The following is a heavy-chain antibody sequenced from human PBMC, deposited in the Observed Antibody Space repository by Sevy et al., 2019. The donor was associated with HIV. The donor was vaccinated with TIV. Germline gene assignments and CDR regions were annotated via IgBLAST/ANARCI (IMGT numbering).Heavy chain of an antibody. CDR2: ISYDGSDE. D-gene: IGHD1-26*01. CDR1: GFAFTNYYA. J-gene: IGHJ6*02. V-gene: IGHV3-30-3*01. Sequence: GGSLRLSCAASGFAFTNYYAMHWVRQALGKGLEWVVLISYDGSDEYYADSVKGRLTISRDNFKNTLYLQMNSLTTEDTAIYFCANAYSGSYSHSYLYALDVWGQGTTVTVSS. CDR3: ANAYSGSYSHSYLYALDV.